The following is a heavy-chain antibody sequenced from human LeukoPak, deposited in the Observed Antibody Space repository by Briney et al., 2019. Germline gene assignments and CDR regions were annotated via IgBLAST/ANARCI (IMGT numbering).Heavy chain of an antibody. CDR2: VSDDGNSR. CDR3: EKEGEGHSYAPKTGSPT. CDR1: GFSFSSCA. J-gene: IGHJ5*02. V-gene: IGHV3-23*01. D-gene: IGHD5-18*01. Sequence: GGSLRLSCAASGFSFSSCAMSWVRQAPGKGPQWISGVSDDGNSRYYADSLKGRFTISRDNSANTVYLQMNNLADEDTAVYYCEKEGEGHSYAPKTGSPTWGQGTLVTVSS.